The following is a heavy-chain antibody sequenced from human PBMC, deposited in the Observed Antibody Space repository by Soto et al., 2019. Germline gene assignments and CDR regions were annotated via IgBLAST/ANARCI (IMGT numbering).Heavy chain of an antibody. CDR2: IYHSGST. J-gene: IGHJ6*03. Sequence: QVQLQESGPGLVKPSGTLSLTCAVSSGSISSSNWWSWVRQTPGKGLEWIGEIYHSGSTNDNPSLKRRVTISVDKSKNQFSLNLRSVTAADTAVYYCARAFGYSGTHYYYYYMDVWGKGTTVTVSS. V-gene: IGHV4-4*02. CDR1: SGSISSSNW. D-gene: IGHD5-12*01. CDR3: ARAFGYSGTHYYYYYMDV.